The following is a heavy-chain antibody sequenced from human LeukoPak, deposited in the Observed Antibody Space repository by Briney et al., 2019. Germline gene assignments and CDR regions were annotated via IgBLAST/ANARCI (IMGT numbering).Heavy chain of an antibody. Sequence: SVKVSCKASGGAFSSYAISWVRQAPGQGIEWMGRIIPIFGTANYAQKFQGRVTITTDESTSTAYMELSSLRSEDTAVYYCARDGEIAVAGYHDAFDIWGQGTMVTVSS. D-gene: IGHD6-19*01. CDR2: IIPIFGTA. V-gene: IGHV1-69*05. CDR1: GGAFSSYA. CDR3: ARDGEIAVAGYHDAFDI. J-gene: IGHJ3*02.